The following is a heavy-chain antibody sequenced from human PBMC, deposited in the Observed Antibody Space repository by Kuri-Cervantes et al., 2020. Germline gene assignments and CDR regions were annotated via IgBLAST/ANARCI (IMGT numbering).Heavy chain of an antibody. V-gene: IGHV1-2*02. D-gene: IGHD3-9*01. CDR2: INPNSGGT. CDR3: AKPAEGVRYFDWLSPNNWYFDL. Sequence: ASVKVSCKASGYTFTGYYMHWVRQAPGQGLEWMGWINPNSGGTNYAQKFQGRVTMTRDTSISTAYMELSRLRSDDTAVYYCAKPAEGVRYFDWLSPNNWYFDLWGLGTLVTVSS. J-gene: IGHJ2*01. CDR1: GYTFTGYY.